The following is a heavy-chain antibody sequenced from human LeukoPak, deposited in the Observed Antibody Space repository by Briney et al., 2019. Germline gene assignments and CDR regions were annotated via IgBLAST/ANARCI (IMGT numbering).Heavy chain of an antibody. J-gene: IGHJ4*02. CDR3: AKYAKRGLDY. Sequence: GGSLRLSCATSGFTFSGYYMHWVRQAPGKGLVWLSRINTDGSNTDYADSVKGRFTISRDNSKNTLYLQMNSLRAEDTAVYYCAKYAKRGLDYWGQGTLVTVSS. V-gene: IGHV3-74*01. D-gene: IGHD5-24*01. CDR2: INTDGSNT. CDR1: GFTFSGYY.